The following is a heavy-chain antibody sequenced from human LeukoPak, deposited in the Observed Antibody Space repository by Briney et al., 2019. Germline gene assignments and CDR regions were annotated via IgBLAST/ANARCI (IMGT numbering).Heavy chain of an antibody. J-gene: IGHJ3*02. Sequence: SVKVSCKASRDTFARCAFSWVRQAPGQGLEWMGGIIPIDGTANFGQKFQGRVTITADESTSTAYMELSSLRSEDTAVYYCARDPGSPVRAFDIWGQGTMVTVSS. CDR2: IIPIDGTA. CDR3: ARDPGSPVRAFDI. CDR1: RDTFARCA. D-gene: IGHD3-10*01. V-gene: IGHV1-69*01.